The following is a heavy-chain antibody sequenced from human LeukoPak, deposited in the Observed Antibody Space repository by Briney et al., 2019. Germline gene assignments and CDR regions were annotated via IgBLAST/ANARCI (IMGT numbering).Heavy chain of an antibody. CDR3: ARSYEQQLVPPRY. CDR2: INAGNGNT. Sequence: ASVKVSCKASGYTFTSYAMHWVRQAPGQRLEWMGWINAGNGNTKYSQKFQGSVTITRDTSASTAYMELSSLRSEDTAVYYCARSYEQQLVPPRYWGQGTLVTVSS. V-gene: IGHV1-3*01. CDR1: GYTFTSYA. D-gene: IGHD6-13*01. J-gene: IGHJ4*02.